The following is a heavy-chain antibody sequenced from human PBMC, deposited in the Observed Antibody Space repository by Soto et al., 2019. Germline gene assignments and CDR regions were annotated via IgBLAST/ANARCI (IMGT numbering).Heavy chain of an antibody. CDR2: IYPSDSDT. V-gene: IGHV5-51*01. D-gene: IGHD2-2*01. Sequence: GESLKIFCTGSGYTFPYYWIGVVRQMPGKGLKWKGVIYPSDSDTRYSPSFQGQVTISADKSITTAYLQWNSLKASDTAMYYCARCGSTSSQDLTRDAFAVPSQGTKVTVSS. J-gene: IGHJ3*01. CDR1: GYTFPYYW. CDR3: ARCGSTSSQDLTRDAFAV.